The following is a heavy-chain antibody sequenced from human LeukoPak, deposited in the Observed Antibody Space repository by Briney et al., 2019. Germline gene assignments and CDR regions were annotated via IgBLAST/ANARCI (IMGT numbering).Heavy chain of an antibody. CDR3: AKGIAAADY. CDR2: ISSTSSTI. CDR1: GFTFSSYS. D-gene: IGHD6-6*01. V-gene: IGHV3-48*01. Sequence: GGSLRLSCAASGFTFSSYSMNWVRQAPGKGLEWVSYISSTSSTIYYADSVKGRFTISRDNAKNSLYLQMNSLRAEDTAVYYCAKGIAAADYWGQGTLVTVSS. J-gene: IGHJ4*02.